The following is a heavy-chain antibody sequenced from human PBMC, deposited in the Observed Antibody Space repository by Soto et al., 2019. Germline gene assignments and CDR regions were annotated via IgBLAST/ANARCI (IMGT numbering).Heavy chain of an antibody. D-gene: IGHD2-21*02. CDR2: IYPGDSDT. Sequence: GESLKISCKGSGYSFTTYWIGWVRQMPGKGLEWMGIIYPGDSDTRYSPSFQGQVTISADKSTSTAYLQWSSLRDADTAIYYCASRPGGDHPYFDYWGQGTQVTVSS. CDR1: GYSFTTYW. V-gene: IGHV5-51*01. CDR3: ASRPGGDHPYFDY. J-gene: IGHJ4*02.